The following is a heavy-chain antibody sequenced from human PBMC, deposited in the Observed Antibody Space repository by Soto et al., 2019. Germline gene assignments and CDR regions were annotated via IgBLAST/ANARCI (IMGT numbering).Heavy chain of an antibody. J-gene: IGHJ5*02. CDR1: GGSFSGYY. D-gene: IGHD2-15*01. V-gene: IGHV4-34*01. CDR3: ARGVVVVAATPGWFDP. CDR2: INHSGST. Sequence: SETLSLTCAVYGGSFSGYYWSWIRQPPGKGLEWIGEINHSGSTNYNPSLKSRVTISIDTSKNQFSLKLSSVTAADTAVYYCARGVVVVAATPGWFDPWGQGTLVTVSS.